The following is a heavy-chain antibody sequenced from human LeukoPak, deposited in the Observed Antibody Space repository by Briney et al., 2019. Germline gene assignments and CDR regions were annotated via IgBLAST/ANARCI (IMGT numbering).Heavy chain of an antibody. CDR1: GGSFSGYY. Sequence: PSETLSLTCAVYGGSFSGYYWSWIRQPPGKGLEWIGEINHSGSTNYNPSLKSRVTISVDNCKNQFSLKMSSMTAADTAVYYCARAGWYTLDNWGQGTLVTVSS. J-gene: IGHJ4*02. D-gene: IGHD2-15*01. CDR3: ARAGWYTLDN. V-gene: IGHV4-34*01. CDR2: INHSGST.